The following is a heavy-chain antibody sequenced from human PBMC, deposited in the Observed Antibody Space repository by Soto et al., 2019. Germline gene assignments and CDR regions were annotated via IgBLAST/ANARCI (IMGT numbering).Heavy chain of an antibody. CDR3: AKSSFSTTSLFDY. V-gene: IGHV3-43*01. D-gene: IGHD6-6*01. Sequence: GSLRLSCAASGFTFDDYTMHWVRQAPGKGLEWVSLISWDGGSTYYADSVKGRFTISRDNSKNSLYLQMNSLRTEDTALYYCAKSSFSTTSLFDYWGQGTLVTVSS. CDR2: ISWDGGST. CDR1: GFTFDDYT. J-gene: IGHJ4*02.